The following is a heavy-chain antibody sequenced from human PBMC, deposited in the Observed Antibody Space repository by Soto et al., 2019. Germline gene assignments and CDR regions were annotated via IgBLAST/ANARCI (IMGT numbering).Heavy chain of an antibody. CDR1: GCSIINYS. D-gene: IGHD6-6*01. V-gene: IGHV4-59*01. Sequence: ETRPRPCTVYGCSIINYSWSWIRQPPGKGLEWIGYIYYSGSTNYNPSLKSRVTISVDTSKNHFSLKLSSVTAADTAVYYCARVRREYSSAGWFDHWGQVTLVTVSS. J-gene: IGHJ5*02. CDR2: IYYSGST. CDR3: ARVRREYSSAGWFDH.